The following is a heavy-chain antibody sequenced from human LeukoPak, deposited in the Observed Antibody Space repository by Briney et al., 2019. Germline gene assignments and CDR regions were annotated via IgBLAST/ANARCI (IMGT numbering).Heavy chain of an antibody. Sequence: SETLSLTCTVSGGSISSYYWSWIRQPPGKGLEWIGYIYYSGSTNYNPSLKSRVTISADTSKNQFSLKLSSVTAADTAVYYCARDIGSYYFDYWGQGTLVTVSS. CDR2: IYYSGST. D-gene: IGHD1-26*01. CDR3: ARDIGSYYFDY. CDR1: GGSISSYY. J-gene: IGHJ4*02. V-gene: IGHV4-59*01.